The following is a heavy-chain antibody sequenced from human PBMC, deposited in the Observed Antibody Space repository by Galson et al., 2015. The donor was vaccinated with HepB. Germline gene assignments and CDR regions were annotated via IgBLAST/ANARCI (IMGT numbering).Heavy chain of an antibody. Sequence: SLRLSCAASGFIVRTSYMSWVRQAPGKGLQWVSTIYSGGHGYYTDSVKGRFTTSRDSSRNTLYLQMNSLRVDDTAVYYCARDRHPWHIDYWGQGTLVTVSS. CDR1: GFIVRTSY. CDR3: ARDRHPWHIDY. J-gene: IGHJ4*02. V-gene: IGHV3-53*01. CDR2: IYSGGHG. D-gene: IGHD5-12*01.